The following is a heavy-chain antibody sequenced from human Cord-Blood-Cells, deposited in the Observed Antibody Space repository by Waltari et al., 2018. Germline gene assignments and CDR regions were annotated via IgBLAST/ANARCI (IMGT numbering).Heavy chain of an antibody. V-gene: IGHV3-7*01. Sequence: EVQLVESGGGVVQPGGSLRVSCPGSVHPFSSYWMSWVRQAHGKVLELVANRKQEGSEKYYGYSLMGLFTSSRDNAKNSLYLQMNSLIAEDTAVYYCARDRQEMATDYWGQGTLVTVSS. CDR3: ARDRQEMATDY. CDR2: RKQEGSEK. D-gene: IGHD5-12*01. J-gene: IGHJ4*02. CDR1: VHPFSSYW.